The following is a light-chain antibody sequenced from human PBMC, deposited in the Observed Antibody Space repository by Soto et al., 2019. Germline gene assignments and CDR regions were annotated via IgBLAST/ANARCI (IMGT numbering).Light chain of an antibody. Sequence: QSVLTQPASVSGSPGQSITISCTGTSSDVGAYNYVSWYQQHPGRAPQLIIYHVSNRPSGVSNRFSGSKSDNTASLAISGLQAEDEADYYCSSYTSSSTLGVFGTGTKVTVL. CDR1: SSDVGAYNY. J-gene: IGLJ1*01. CDR3: SSYTSSSTLGV. V-gene: IGLV2-14*03. CDR2: HVS.